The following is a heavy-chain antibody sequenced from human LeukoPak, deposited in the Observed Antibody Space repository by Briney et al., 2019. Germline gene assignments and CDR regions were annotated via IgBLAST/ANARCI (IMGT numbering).Heavy chain of an antibody. D-gene: IGHD3-3*01. Sequence: GGSLRLSCAASGFTFSDYYMSWIRLAPGKGLEWVSYISSSGSTIYYADSVKGRFTISRDNAKNSLYLQMNSLRAEDTAVYYCARWGITIFGEDNWFDPWGQGTLVTVSS. CDR3: ARWGITIFGEDNWFDP. CDR1: GFTFSDYY. CDR2: ISSSGSTI. J-gene: IGHJ5*02. V-gene: IGHV3-11*04.